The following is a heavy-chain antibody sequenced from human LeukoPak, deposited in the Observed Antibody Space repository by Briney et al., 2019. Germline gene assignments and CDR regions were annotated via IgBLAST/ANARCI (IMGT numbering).Heavy chain of an antibody. V-gene: IGHV4-34*01. D-gene: IGHD3-10*01. CDR3: ARGTPGTRLPWFGESLDY. J-gene: IGHJ4*02. CDR2: INHSGST. CDR1: GGSFSGYY. Sequence: SSETLSLTCAVYGGSFSGYYWSWIRQAPGKGLEWIGEINHSGSTNYNPSLKSRVTISVDTSKNQFSLKLSSVTAADTAVYYCARGTPGTRLPWFGESLDYWGQGTLVTVSS.